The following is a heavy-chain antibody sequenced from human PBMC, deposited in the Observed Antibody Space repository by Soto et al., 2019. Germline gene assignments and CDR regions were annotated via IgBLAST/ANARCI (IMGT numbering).Heavy chain of an antibody. CDR3: AKVDGYYYDSSGYYTFDY. Sequence: EVQLVESGGGLVKPGGSLRLSCAASGFTFSTYSMNWVRQAPGKGLEWVSSISSSDIKYYADSVKGRFTISRDNSKNTLYLQMNSLRAEDTAIYYCAKVDGYYYDSSGYYTFDYWGQGTLVTVSS. J-gene: IGHJ4*02. V-gene: IGHV3-21*04. CDR1: GFTFSTYS. D-gene: IGHD3-22*01. CDR2: ISSSDIK.